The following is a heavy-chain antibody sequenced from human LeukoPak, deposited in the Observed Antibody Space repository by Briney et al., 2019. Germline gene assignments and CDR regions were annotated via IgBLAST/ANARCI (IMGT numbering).Heavy chain of an antibody. CDR3: ARVWDSSGWYEGGDYFDY. CDR1: GFTFSSYE. CDR2: ISSSGSTI. D-gene: IGHD6-19*01. Sequence: PGGSLRLSCAASGFTFSSYEMNWVRQAPGKGLEWVSYISSSGSTIYYADSVKGRFTISRDNAKNSLYLQMNSLRAEDTAVYYCARVWDSSGWYEGGDYFDYWGQGTLVTVSS. J-gene: IGHJ4*02. V-gene: IGHV3-48*03.